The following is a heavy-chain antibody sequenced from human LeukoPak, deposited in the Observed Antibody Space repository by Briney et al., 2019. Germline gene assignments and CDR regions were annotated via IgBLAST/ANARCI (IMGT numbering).Heavy chain of an antibody. D-gene: IGHD1-26*01. CDR2: INSDGSST. J-gene: IGHJ4*02. CDR3: ARRSSGSPPYYFGY. Sequence: PGGSLRLSCEASGLTFSSYWMHWVRQAPGKGLVWVSRINSDGSSTSYADSVKGRFTISRDNAKNTLYLQMNSLRAEDTAVYYCARRSSGSPPYYFGYWGQGTLVTVSS. V-gene: IGHV3-74*01. CDR1: GLTFSSYW.